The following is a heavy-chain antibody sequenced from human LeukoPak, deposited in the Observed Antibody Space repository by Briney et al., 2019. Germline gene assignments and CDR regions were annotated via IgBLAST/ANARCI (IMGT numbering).Heavy chain of an antibody. D-gene: IGHD3-3*02. Sequence: GGSLRLSCAASGLAVSANYMSWFRQAPGKGLEWVSIINIAGDTYYADSVKGRFTISRDSSKNTLYLQMDSLRTEDTAVYYCARGRGFICDYWGQGTVVTVSS. J-gene: IGHJ4*02. V-gene: IGHV3-53*01. CDR2: INIAGDT. CDR3: ARGRGFICDY. CDR1: GLAVSANY.